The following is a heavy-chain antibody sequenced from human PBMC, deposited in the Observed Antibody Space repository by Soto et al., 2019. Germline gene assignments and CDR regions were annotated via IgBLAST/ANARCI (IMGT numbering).Heavy chain of an antibody. J-gene: IGHJ3*02. D-gene: IGHD3-3*01. Sequence: AGGSLRLSCAASGFTFSSYGMHWVRQAPGKGLEWVAVIWYDGSNKYYADSVKGRFTISRDNSKNTLYLQMNSLRAEDTAVYYCARDRRITIFGVASSGAFDIWGQGTMVTVSS. CDR3: ARDRRITIFGVASSGAFDI. V-gene: IGHV3-33*01. CDR2: IWYDGSNK. CDR1: GFTFSSYG.